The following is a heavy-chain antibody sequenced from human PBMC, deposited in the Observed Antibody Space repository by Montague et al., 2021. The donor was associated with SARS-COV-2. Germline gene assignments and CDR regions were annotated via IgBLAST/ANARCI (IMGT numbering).Heavy chain of an antibody. D-gene: IGHD6-13*01. J-gene: IGHJ6*02. CDR1: GDSISTSTW. CDR3: ATLSRRTAAGTRDYFGLDV. V-gene: IGHV4-4*02. Sequence: SETLSLTCRVSGDSISTSTWWTWVRQTPGKGLEWIGEIFHSGTIXXNPSLKSRVSILVDKSNNQFSLRLTSLIAADTAVYYCATLSRRTAAGTRDYFGLDVWGQGTTVVVSS. CDR2: IFHSGTI.